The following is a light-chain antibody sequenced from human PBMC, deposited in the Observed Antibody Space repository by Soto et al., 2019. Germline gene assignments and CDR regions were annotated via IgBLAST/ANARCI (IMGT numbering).Light chain of an antibody. V-gene: IGLV2-14*01. CDR1: ANDVGGYNF. CDR3: SSYTSSSTLV. Sequence: QSALTQPASVSGSPGQSITISCTGTANDVGGYNFIAWYQQHPGKAPKLLIYDVINRPSGVSNRFSGSKSGNTVSLTISGLQAEDEADYYCSSYTSSSTLVFGGGTQLTVL. J-gene: IGLJ2*01. CDR2: DVI.